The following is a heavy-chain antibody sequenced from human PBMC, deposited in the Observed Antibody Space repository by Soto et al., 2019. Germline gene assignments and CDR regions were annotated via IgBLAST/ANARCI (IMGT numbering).Heavy chain of an antibody. CDR2: IGTAGDT. CDR3: ARIADYYYYMDV. D-gene: IGHD2-15*01. V-gene: IGHV3-13*01. J-gene: IGHJ6*03. CDR1: GFTFSSYD. Sequence: EVQLVESGGGLVQPGGSLRLSCAASGFTFSSYDMHWVRQATGKGLEWVSAIGTAGDTYYPGSVKSRFTISRENAKNSLYLQMNSLRAGDPTVYYCARIADYYYYMDVWGKGTTVTVSS.